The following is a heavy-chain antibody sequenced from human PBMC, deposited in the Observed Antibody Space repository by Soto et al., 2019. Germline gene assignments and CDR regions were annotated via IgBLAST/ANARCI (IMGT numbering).Heavy chain of an antibody. V-gene: IGHV1-69*13. Sequence: ASVEVSWKGSGGAFGSYSITWVLRAPGQGLEWLGGIIPILNSPAYAQKFQARVVITADEVTNTAYMELNSLRFDDTAVYYCAREAPYCTSATCPKFYDMDVWGQGTTVTVSS. CDR2: IIPILNSP. J-gene: IGHJ6*02. D-gene: IGHD2-2*01. CDR1: GGAFGSYS. CDR3: AREAPYCTSATCPKFYDMDV.